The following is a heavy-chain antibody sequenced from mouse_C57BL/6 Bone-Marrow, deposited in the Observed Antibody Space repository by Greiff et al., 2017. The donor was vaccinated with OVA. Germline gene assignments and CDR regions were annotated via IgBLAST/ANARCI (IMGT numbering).Heavy chain of an antibody. CDR2: ISNGGGST. V-gene: IGHV5-12*01. CDR3: ARPFTTVVGAMDY. Sequence: EVKLVESGGGLVQPGGSLKLSCAASGFTFSDYYMYWVRQTPEKRLEWVAYISNGGGSTYYPDTVKGRFTISRDNAKNTLYLQMSRLKSEDTAMYYCARPFTTVVGAMDYWGQGTSVTVSS. CDR1: GFTFSDYY. D-gene: IGHD1-1*01. J-gene: IGHJ4*01.